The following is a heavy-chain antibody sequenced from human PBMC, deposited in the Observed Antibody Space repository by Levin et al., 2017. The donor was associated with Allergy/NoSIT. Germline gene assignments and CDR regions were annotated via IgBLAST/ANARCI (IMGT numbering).Heavy chain of an antibody. CDR3: AGDSSGYLDAFDI. Sequence: SETLSLTCTVSGGSISSYYWSWIRQPPGKGLEWIGYIYYSGSTNYNPSLKSRVTISVDTSKNQFSLKLSSVTAAATAVYYCAGDSSGYLDAFDIWGQGTMVTVSS. J-gene: IGHJ3*02. CDR2: IYYSGST. D-gene: IGHD3-22*01. CDR1: GGSISSYY. V-gene: IGHV4-59*01.